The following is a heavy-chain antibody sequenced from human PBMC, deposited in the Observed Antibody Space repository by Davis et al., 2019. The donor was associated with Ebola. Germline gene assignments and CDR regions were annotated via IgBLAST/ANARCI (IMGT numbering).Heavy chain of an antibody. V-gene: IGHV3-23*01. CDR1: GFTFSSYT. D-gene: IGHD1-26*01. CDR2: ISGSGVTT. CDR3: AKDASSRSGSYYQFDH. J-gene: IGHJ4*02. Sequence: GGSLRLSCAASGFTFSSYTMNWVRQAPGKGLEWVSIISGSGVTTYYADSVKGRFTILRDNSRNTVYLQMNNLRADDTAIYYCAKDASSRSGSYYQFDHWGQGTLVTVSS.